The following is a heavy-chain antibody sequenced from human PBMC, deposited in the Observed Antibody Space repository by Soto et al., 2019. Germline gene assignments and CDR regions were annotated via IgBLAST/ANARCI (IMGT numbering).Heavy chain of an antibody. CDR1: GGSISSYY. Sequence: SETLSLTCTVSGGSISSYYWSWIRQPPGKGLEWIGYIYYSGSTNYNPSLKSRVTISVDTSKNQFSLKLSSVTAADTAVYYCARVAAAGTSDYYYYYYMDVWGKGTTVTVSS. V-gene: IGHV4-59*01. CDR2: IYYSGST. J-gene: IGHJ6*03. CDR3: ARVAAAGTSDYYYYYYMDV. D-gene: IGHD6-13*01.